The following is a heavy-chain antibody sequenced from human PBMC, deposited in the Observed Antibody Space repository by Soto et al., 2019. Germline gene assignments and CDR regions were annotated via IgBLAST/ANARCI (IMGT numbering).Heavy chain of an antibody. CDR3: VRPYYSSSWFPFDR. CDR1: VFDFGDYY. Sequence: PWWSLRLSCTGSVFDFGDYYMSWIRQAPGKGLEWVSYIDSGDGTTYYTDSVKGRFTISRDNAKKTVYLQMSSLRVEDTALYYCVRPYYSSSWFPFDRWGQGTLVTVSS. CDR2: IDSGDGTT. D-gene: IGHD6-13*01. J-gene: IGHJ4*02. V-gene: IGHV3-11*01.